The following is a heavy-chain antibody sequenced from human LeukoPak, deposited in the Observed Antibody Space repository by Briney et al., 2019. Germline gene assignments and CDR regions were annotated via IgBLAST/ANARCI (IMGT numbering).Heavy chain of an antibody. Sequence: GGSLRFSCAASGFTFSSYVMHWVRQAPGKGLEWVAFIRYDGSNKYYADSVKGRFTISRDNSGNTLYLQMNSLRAEDTAVYYCAKEGGSNNYYYYYMDVWGRGTTVTVSS. CDR2: IRYDGSNK. D-gene: IGHD1-26*01. J-gene: IGHJ6*03. CDR1: GFTFSSYV. CDR3: AKEGGSNNYYYYYMDV. V-gene: IGHV3-30*02.